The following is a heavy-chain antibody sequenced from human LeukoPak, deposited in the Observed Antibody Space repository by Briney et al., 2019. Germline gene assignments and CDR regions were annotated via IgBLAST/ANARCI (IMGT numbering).Heavy chain of an antibody. V-gene: IGHV4-34*01. Sequence: PSETLSLTCAVYGGSFSGYYWSWIRQPPGKGLEWIGEINHSGSTNYNPSLKSRVTISVDTSKNQFSLKLSSVTAADTAVYYCARVNYDSSGAPDYWGQGTLVTVSS. J-gene: IGHJ4*02. CDR2: INHSGST. CDR3: ARVNYDSSGAPDY. CDR1: GGSFSGYY. D-gene: IGHD3-22*01.